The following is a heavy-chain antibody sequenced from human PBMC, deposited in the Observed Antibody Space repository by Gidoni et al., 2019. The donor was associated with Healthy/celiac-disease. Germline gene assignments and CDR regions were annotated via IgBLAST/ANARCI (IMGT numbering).Heavy chain of an antibody. CDR3: ARYYSNYLNWFDP. CDR1: GGSISSYY. V-gene: IGHV4-59*01. CDR2: IYYSGST. J-gene: IGHJ5*02. D-gene: IGHD4-4*01. Sequence: QVQLQESGPGLVKPSETLSLTCTVSGGSISSYYWSWIRQPPGKGLEWIGYIYYSGSTNYNPSLKSRVTISVDTSKNQFSLKLSSVTAADTAVYYCARYYSNYLNWFDPWGQGTLVTVSS.